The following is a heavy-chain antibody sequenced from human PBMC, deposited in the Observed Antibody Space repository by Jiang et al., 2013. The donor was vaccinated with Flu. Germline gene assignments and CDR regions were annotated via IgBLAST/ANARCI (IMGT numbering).Heavy chain of an antibody. Sequence: LLKPSETLSLTCTVSGDSITSTNWWNWVRQSPGKGLEWIAEIHHTGGINYNPSLKSRVIISVDKSKSQFSLKLSSVTAADTAVYYCARHVVVPALISNWFDPWGQGVLVTVSS. D-gene: IGHD3-16*01. CDR2: IHHTGGI. CDR1: GDSITSTNW. CDR3: ARHVVVPALISNWFDP. V-gene: IGHV4-4*02. J-gene: IGHJ5*02.